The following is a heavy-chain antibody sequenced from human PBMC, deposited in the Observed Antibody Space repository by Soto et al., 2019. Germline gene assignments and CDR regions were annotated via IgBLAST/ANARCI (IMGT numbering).Heavy chain of an antibody. CDR3: ARGPYGDYAVYGMDV. Sequence: TSETLSLTCTVSGGSVSSGSYYWSWIRQPPGKGLEWIGYIYYSGSTNYNPSLKSRVTISVDTSKNQFSLKLSSVTAADTAVYYCARGPYGDYAVYGMDVWGQGTTVTVSS. CDR1: GGSVSSGSYY. V-gene: IGHV4-61*01. J-gene: IGHJ6*02. D-gene: IGHD4-17*01. CDR2: IYYSGST.